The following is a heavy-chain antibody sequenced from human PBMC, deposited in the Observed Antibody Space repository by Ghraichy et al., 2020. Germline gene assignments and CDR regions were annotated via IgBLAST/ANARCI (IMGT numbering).Heavy chain of an antibody. CDR2: ITWDGVTT. V-gene: IGHV3-43*01. CDR3: AKGVDHSGSGSYWTYGMDV. CDR1: GFTFGDYT. D-gene: IGHD3-10*01. Sequence: GESLNISCAASGFTFGDYTMYWVRQVPGKGLEWISLITWDGVTTYYAGSVKGRFTISRDNSKNSLSLRMNSLRTEDSALYYCAKGVDHSGSGSYWTYGMDVWGQGTTVTVSS. J-gene: IGHJ6*02.